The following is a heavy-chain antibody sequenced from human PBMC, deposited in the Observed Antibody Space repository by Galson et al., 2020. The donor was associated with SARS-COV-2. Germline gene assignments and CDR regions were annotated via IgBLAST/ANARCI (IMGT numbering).Heavy chain of an antibody. D-gene: IGHD4-17*01. CDR3: ARGGAYGDSKLVPYFDY. CDR2: IYYSGST. Sequence: SETLSLTCTVSGGSVSSGSYYWSWIRQPPGKGLEWIGYIYYSGSTNYNPSLKSRVTISVDTSKNQFSLKLSSVTAADTAVYYCARGGAYGDSKLVPYFDYWGQGTLVTVSS. V-gene: IGHV4-61*01. J-gene: IGHJ4*02. CDR1: GGSVSSGSYY.